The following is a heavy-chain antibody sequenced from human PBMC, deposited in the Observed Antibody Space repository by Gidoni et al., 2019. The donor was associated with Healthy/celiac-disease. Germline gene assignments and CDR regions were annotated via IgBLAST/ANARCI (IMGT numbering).Heavy chain of an antibody. CDR1: GFTFSSDS. J-gene: IGHJ4*02. Sequence: EVQLVESGGGLVKPGGSLRLSCAASGFTFSSDSMNGVRQAPGKGLEWVSSISSSSSYIYYADSVKGRFTISRDNAKNSLYLQMNSLRAEDTAVYYSASQGDYPLKIQLWWEDYFDYWGQGTLVTVSS. CDR3: ASQGDYPLKIQLWWEDYFDY. D-gene: IGHD5-18*01. CDR2: ISSSSSYI. V-gene: IGHV3-21*01.